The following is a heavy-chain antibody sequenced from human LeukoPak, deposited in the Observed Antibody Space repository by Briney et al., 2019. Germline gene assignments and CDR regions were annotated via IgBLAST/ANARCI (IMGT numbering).Heavy chain of an antibody. CDR3: ARGFIADYFDY. J-gene: IGHJ4*02. Sequence: GGSLRLSCAASGFTFSSYWMHWVRQAPGKGLVWVSRINSDGSSTSYADSVKGRFTISRDNSKNALYLQMNSLRAEDTAVYYCARGFIADYFDYWGQGTLVTVSS. V-gene: IGHV3-74*01. CDR1: GFTFSSYW. CDR2: INSDGSST. D-gene: IGHD3-16*02.